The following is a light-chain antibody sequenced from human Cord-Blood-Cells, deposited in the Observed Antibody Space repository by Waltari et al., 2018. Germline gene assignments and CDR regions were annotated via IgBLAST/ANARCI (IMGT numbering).Light chain of an antibody. CDR3: QQYYSTPVI. V-gene: IGKV4-1*01. CDR1: QSVLYSSNNKNY. J-gene: IGKJ4*01. Sequence: DIVMTQSPDSLAVSLSERATINCKSSQSVLYSSNNKNYLAWYQQKPGQPPKLLIYWASTRESGVPDRFSGSGSGTDFTLIISSLQAEDVAVYYCQQYYSTPVIFGGGTKVEIK. CDR2: WAS.